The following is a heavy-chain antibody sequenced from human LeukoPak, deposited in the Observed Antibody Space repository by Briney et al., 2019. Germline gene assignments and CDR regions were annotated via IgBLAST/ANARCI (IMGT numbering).Heavy chain of an antibody. J-gene: IGHJ3*02. D-gene: IGHD3-22*01. CDR1: GGSISGYH. CDR2: IYYSGST. V-gene: IGHV4-59*01. CDR3: ARGGLENGYHANDGFDI. Sequence: SETLSLTCTVSGGSISGYHWSWIRQPPGKGLDWIGYIYYSGSTKYNPSLKSRVTMSVDTSKNQFSLKLSSVTAADTAVYYCARGGLENGYHANDGFDICGQGIMVTVSS.